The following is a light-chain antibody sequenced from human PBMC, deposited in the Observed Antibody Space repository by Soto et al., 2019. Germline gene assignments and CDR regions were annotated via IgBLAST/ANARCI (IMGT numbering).Light chain of an antibody. CDR1: QNISSSY. CDR2: GAS. V-gene: IGKV3-20*01. J-gene: IGKJ1*01. CDR3: QQYGSSPWT. Sequence: EIVLSQSPGTLSLSPGKRATLSCRASQNISSSYLAWYQQRPGQAPRLLIYGASSRATGIPDRFSGSGSGTEFTLTISRLEPEDFAVYYCQQYGSSPWTFGQGTKVDIK.